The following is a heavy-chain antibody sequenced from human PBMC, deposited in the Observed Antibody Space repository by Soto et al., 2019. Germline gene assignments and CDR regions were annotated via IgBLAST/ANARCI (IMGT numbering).Heavy chain of an antibody. Sequence: QITLKESGPTLVKPTQTLTLTCTFSGFSLSTSGVGVGWIRQPPGKALEWLALIYWDDDKRYSPSLKSRLTLXKXXSKTQVVLTMTNMDPVDTATYYCAHRSITMGAFDYWGQGTLVTVSS. CDR1: GFSLSTSGVG. D-gene: IGHD3-3*01. J-gene: IGHJ4*02. CDR3: AHRSITMGAFDY. CDR2: IYWDDDK. V-gene: IGHV2-5*02.